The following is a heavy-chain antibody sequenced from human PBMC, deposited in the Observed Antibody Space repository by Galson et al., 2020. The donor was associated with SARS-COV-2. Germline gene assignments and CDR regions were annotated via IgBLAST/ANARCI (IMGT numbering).Heavy chain of an antibody. V-gene: IGHV5-51*01. D-gene: IGHD1-1*01. CDR2: FYPDDSDT. Sequence: GESLKISCKGSGNNFTNYWIGWVRPMPGQGLELMGIFYPDDSDTTYNPSFKGQVTILADKSIRSAYLQCSSLKASDSAMYYCARGVKPTAKDYFDCGGQGTLVTVSS. J-gene: IGHJ4*02. CDR3: ARGVKPTAKDYFDC. CDR1: GNNFTNYW.